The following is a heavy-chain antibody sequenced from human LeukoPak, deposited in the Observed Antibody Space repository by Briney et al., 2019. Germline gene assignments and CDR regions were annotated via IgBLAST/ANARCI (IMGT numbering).Heavy chain of an antibody. J-gene: IGHJ4*02. D-gene: IGHD2-2*01. V-gene: IGHV3-11*04. CDR1: GFTFSDYY. CDR3: ARSILPAANAIDY. Sequence: GGSLRLSCAASGFTFSDYYMNWIRQAPRKGLEWISYMSSSGSTISYADSVTGRFTVSRDNAKNSLYLQMDSLRAEDTAVYYCARSILPAANAIDYWGQGALLTVSS. CDR2: MSSSGSTI.